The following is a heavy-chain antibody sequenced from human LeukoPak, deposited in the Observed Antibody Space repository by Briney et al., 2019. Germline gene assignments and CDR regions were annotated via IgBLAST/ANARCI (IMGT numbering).Heavy chain of an antibody. Sequence: SVKVSCKASGGTFSSYAISWVRQAPGQGLEWMGGIIPIFGTANYAQKFQGRVTITADESTSTAYMELSSLRSEDTAVYYCARGDTRIAVAGTIFDYWGQGTLVTVSS. CDR1: GGTFSSYA. D-gene: IGHD6-19*01. V-gene: IGHV1-69*13. CDR3: ARGDTRIAVAGTIFDY. J-gene: IGHJ4*02. CDR2: IIPIFGTA.